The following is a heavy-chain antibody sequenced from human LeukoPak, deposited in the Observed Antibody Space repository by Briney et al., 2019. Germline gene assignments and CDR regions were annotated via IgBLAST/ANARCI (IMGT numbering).Heavy chain of an antibody. J-gene: IGHJ4*02. CDR1: GFTFSSYA. V-gene: IGHV3-48*01. CDR3: ARDKRGYCSGGSCYGLGY. CDR2: ISSSSSTI. D-gene: IGHD2-15*01. Sequence: GGSLRLSCAASGFTFSSYAMHWVRQAPGKGLEWVSYISSSSSTIYYADSVKGRFTISRDNAKNSLYLQMNSLRAEDTAVYYCARDKRGYCSGGSCYGLGYWGQGTLVTVSS.